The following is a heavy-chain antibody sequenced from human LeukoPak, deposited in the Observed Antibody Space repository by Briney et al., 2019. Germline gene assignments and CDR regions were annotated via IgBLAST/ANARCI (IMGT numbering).Heavy chain of an antibody. D-gene: IGHD3-3*01. CDR1: GYTFTSYD. CDR3: ARGQNRYYDFWSGYYYYYYMDV. V-gene: IGHV1-8*01. Sequence: ASVKVSCKASGYTFTSYDINWVRQATGQGLEWMGWMNPYSGNTGYAQKFQGRVTMTRNTSISTTYMELSSLRSEDTAVYYCARGQNRYYDFWSGYYYYYYMDVWGKGTTVTVSS. J-gene: IGHJ6*03. CDR2: MNPYSGNT.